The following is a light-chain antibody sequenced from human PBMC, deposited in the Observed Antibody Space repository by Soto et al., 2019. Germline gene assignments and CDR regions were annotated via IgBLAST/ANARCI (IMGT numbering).Light chain of an antibody. V-gene: IGKV1D-12*01. CDR1: KEISSS. CDR3: QQADSFPWT. CDR2: SAS. Sequence: RVTQSPSSVAASVGDRVTITCQKSKEISSSVAWYQQKPGKAPNLLIFSASALHRGVPPRFSGSGSGTTFTLTVSSLQPEDFATYYCQQADSFPWTFGQGTRVEIK. J-gene: IGKJ1*01.